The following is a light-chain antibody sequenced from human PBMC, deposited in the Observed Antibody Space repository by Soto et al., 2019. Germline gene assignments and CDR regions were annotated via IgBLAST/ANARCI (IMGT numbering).Light chain of an antibody. V-gene: IGKV3-20*01. Sequence: EIVLTQSPGTLSLSPGERATLSCRASQSVINNYLAWYQQKPGQAPRLLVYAASARPGGIPDRFSGSGSGTDLTLTISRLEPEDFALYYCQQYGRSPYTFGQGTKLEIK. J-gene: IGKJ2*01. CDR2: AAS. CDR1: QSVINNY. CDR3: QQYGRSPYT.